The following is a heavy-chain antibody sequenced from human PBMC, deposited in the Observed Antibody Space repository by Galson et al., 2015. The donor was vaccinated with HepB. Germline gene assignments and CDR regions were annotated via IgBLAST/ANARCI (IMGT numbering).Heavy chain of an antibody. CDR2: ISGSGGST. V-gene: IGHV3-23*01. D-gene: IGHD6-6*01. J-gene: IGHJ4*02. Sequence: SLRLSCAASGFTFSSYAMSWVRQAPGKGLEWVSAISGSGGSTYYADSVKGRFTVSRDNSKNTLYLQMNSLRAEDTAVYYCAKDRYSSSSASDYWGQGTLVTVSS. CDR3: AKDRYSSSSASDY. CDR1: GFTFSSYA.